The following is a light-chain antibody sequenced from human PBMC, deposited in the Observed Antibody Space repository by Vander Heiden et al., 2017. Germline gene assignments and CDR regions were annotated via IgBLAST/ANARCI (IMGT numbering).Light chain of an antibody. J-gene: IGKJ1*01. CDR2: KAS. CDR1: QNIIRW. CDR3: QHFASYAWT. V-gene: IGKV1-5*03. Sequence: DTQMTQSPSTLSASVGDRVTITCRASQNIIRWLAWYQQKPGEAPNLLIAKASSLESGVPSRFSGSESGTEFTLTISCLQPDDSATYYCQHFASYAWTFGQGTKVEI.